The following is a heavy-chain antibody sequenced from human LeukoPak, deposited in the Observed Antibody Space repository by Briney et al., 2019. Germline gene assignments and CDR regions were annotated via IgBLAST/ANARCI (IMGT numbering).Heavy chain of an antibody. Sequence: SETLSLTCTVSGGSISSSSYYWGWIRQPPGKGLEWIGSIYYSGSTYYNPSLKSRVTISVDTSKNQFSLKLSSVTAADTAVYYCARGGRGYPALYFDYWGQGTLVTVSS. CDR1: GGSISSSSYY. V-gene: IGHV4-39*07. CDR3: ARGGRGYPALYFDY. D-gene: IGHD5-12*01. J-gene: IGHJ4*02. CDR2: IYYSGST.